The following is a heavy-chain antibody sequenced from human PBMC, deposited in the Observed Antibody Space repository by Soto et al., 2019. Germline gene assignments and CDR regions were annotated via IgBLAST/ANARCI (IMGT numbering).Heavy chain of an antibody. Sequence: QVRLVQSGAEVKKAGSSVKLSCKVSGGNSNSYSIAWVRQAPGEGLHWLGTIVPLSGTPNHAQQFQARVTITADTATITAYLELSSMRSEDTVIYYCARDWRQMSRGGFFDYWGQGSLVTISS. D-gene: IGHD3-16*01. V-gene: IGHV1-69*06. CDR2: IVPLSGTP. J-gene: IGHJ4*02. CDR1: GGNSNSYS. CDR3: ARDWRQMSRGGFFDY.